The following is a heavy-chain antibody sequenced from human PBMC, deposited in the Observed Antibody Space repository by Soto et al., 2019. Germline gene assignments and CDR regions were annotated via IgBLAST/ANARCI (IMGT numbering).Heavy chain of an antibody. CDR2: IYYSGST. CDR1: GGSISSSSYY. CDR3: ARQQQLVDY. D-gene: IGHD6-13*01. J-gene: IGHJ4*02. Sequence: SEPLSLTCTVSGGSISSSSYYWGWIRQRPGKGLEWIGSIYYSGSTYYNTCLKSRITISVDTSKNQFSLKLSSVTAADTAVYYCARQQQLVDYWGQGTLVTVSS. V-gene: IGHV4-39*01.